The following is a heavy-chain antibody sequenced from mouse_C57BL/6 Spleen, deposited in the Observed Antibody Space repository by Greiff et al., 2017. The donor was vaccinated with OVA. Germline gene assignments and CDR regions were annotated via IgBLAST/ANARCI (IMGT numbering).Heavy chain of an antibody. CDR1: GFTFTDYY. D-gene: IGHD1-1*01. CDR3: ARNTGSSSYAMDY. Sequence: EVQGVESGGGLVQPGGSLSLSCAASGFTFTDYYMSWVRQPPGKALEWLGFIRNKANGYTTEYSASVKGRFTISRDNSQSILYLQMNALSAEDSATYYCARNTGSSSYAMDYWGQGTSVTVSS. V-gene: IGHV7-3*01. CDR2: IRNKANGYTT. J-gene: IGHJ4*01.